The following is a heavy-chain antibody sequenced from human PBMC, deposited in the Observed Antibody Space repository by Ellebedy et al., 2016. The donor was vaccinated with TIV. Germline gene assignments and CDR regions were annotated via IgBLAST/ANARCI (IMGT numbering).Heavy chain of an antibody. V-gene: IGHV4-59*01. CDR3: ARVPEDMNREGRIFDL. CDR2: VYYSGGN. D-gene: IGHD1-14*01. Sequence: MPSETLSLTCTVSGGSIIAYYWSWIRQTPGKELEWIGHVYYSGGNTYNPSLESRVTITADTSNNQTSLKFTSMTAADTTVYYCARVPEDMNREGRIFDLWGRGTLVTVSS. CDR1: GGSIIAYY. J-gene: IGHJ2*01.